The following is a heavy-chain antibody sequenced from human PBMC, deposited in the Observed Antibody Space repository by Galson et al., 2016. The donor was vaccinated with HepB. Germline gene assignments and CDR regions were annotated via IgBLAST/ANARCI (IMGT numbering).Heavy chain of an antibody. V-gene: IGHV4-39*07. CDR2: IYFTGRT. D-gene: IGHD2-8*02. Sequence: SETLSLTCSVSGISISSSRSPWGWIRQSPEKGLEWIGNIYFTGRTHYNPSLKSRVTISLDTSRNQFSLKLSAVTAADTAMYFCARDRSDIVLVLNNPGGLDSWGPGTVVTVSS. CDR3: ARDRSDIVLVLNNPGGLDS. J-gene: IGHJ5*01. CDR1: GISISSSRSP.